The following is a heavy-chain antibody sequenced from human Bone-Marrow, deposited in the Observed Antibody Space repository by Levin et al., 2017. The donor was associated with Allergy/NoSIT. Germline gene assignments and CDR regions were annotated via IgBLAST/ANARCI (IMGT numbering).Heavy chain of an antibody. CDR3: ARVGDSYGSGSYSPYYFDY. J-gene: IGHJ4*02. D-gene: IGHD3-10*01. CDR2: IYYSGST. CDR1: GGSISSGDYY. V-gene: IGHV4-30-4*01. Sequence: SETLSLTCTVSGGSISSGDYYWSWIRQPPGKGLEWIGYIYYSGSTYYNPSLKSRVTISVDTSKNQFSLKLSSVTAADTAVYYCARVGDSYGSGSYSPYYFDYWGQGTLVTVSS.